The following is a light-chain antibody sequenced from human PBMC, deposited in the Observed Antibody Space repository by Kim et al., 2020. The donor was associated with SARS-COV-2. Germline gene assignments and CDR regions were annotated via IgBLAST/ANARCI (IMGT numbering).Light chain of an antibody. CDR3: QQYASAPRS. J-gene: IGKJ1*01. CDR1: QIVTGNS. V-gene: IGKV3-20*01. Sequence: EIVLTQSPGTLSLSPGERATLSCRASQIVTGNSLAWYQQKPGQAPRLLIFAASSRATGIPDRFSGSGSGTDFTLSISRLELEDFAVYHCQQYASAPRSFGQGTKVDIK. CDR2: AAS.